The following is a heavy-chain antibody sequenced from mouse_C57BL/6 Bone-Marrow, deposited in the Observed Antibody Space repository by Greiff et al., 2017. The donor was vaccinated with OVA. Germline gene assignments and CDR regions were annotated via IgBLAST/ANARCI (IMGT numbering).Heavy chain of an antibody. CDR2: LSNGGGST. CDR1: GFTFSDYY. CDR3: ARRDLITTVVDYYAMDY. J-gene: IGHJ4*01. D-gene: IGHD1-1*01. V-gene: IGHV5-12*01. Sequence: EVQVVESGGGLVQPGGSLKLSCAASGFTFSDYYMYWVRQTPEKRLEWVAYLSNGGGSTYYPDTVKGRFTISRDNAKNTLYLQMSRLKSEDTAMYYCARRDLITTVVDYYAMDYWGQGTSVTVSS.